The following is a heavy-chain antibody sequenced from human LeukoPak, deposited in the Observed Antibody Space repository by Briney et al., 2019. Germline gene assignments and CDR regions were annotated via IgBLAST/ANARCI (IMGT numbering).Heavy chain of an antibody. V-gene: IGHV3-48*03. D-gene: IGHD6-13*01. Sequence: PGGSLRLSCVASGFTFSSYEMNWVRQAPGKGLEWVSYISSSGSTIYYADSVKGRFTISRDNAKNSLYLQMNSLRAEDTAVYYCAKVSRSTAAGTSPFDYWGQGTLVTVSS. CDR2: ISSSGSTI. CDR1: GFTFSSYE. CDR3: AKVSRSTAAGTSPFDY. J-gene: IGHJ4*02.